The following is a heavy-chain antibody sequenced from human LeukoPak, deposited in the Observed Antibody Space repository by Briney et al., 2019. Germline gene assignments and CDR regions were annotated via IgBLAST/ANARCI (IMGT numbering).Heavy chain of an antibody. J-gene: IGHJ4*02. CDR3: ARRRVGATDYFDH. D-gene: IGHD1-26*01. V-gene: IGHV4-39*01. CDR1: GGSISSSSYY. Sequence: PSETLSLTCTVSGGSISSSSYYWGWIRQPPGKGLEWIGSLYYSGSIYYNPSLKSRVTISVDTSKNQFSLKLSSVTAADTAVYYCARRRVGATDYFDHWGQGTLVTVSS. CDR2: LYYSGSI.